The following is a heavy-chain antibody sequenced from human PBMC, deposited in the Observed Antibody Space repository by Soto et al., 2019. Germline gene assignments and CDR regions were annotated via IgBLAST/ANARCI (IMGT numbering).Heavy chain of an antibody. V-gene: IGHV4-34*01. Sequence: PSETLSLTCAVYGGSFSGYYWSWFRQPPGKGLEWIGEINHSGSTNYNPSLKSRVTISVDTSKNQFSLKLSSVTAADTAVYYCARGGYSGYEGYGMDVWGQGTTVTVSS. CDR1: GGSFSGYY. J-gene: IGHJ6*02. CDR3: ARGGYSGYEGYGMDV. CDR2: INHSGST. D-gene: IGHD5-12*01.